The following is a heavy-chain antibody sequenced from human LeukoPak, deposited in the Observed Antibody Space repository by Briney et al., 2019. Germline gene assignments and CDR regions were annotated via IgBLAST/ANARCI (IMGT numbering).Heavy chain of an antibody. V-gene: IGHV1-2*04. CDR1: GYTFSGYY. Sequence: ASVKVSCKASGYTFSGYYMHWVRQAPGQGLEWMGRINPKSGGTNYAQKFQGWVTMTRDTSISTAYMELSRLRSDNTAVYYCARGGAGNYYYYGMDVWGQGTTVTVSS. D-gene: IGHD4-23*01. J-gene: IGHJ6*02. CDR3: ARGGAGNYYYYGMDV. CDR2: INPKSGGT.